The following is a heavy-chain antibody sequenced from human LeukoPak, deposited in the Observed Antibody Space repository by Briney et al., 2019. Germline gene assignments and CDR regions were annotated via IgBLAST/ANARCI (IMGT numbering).Heavy chain of an antibody. D-gene: IGHD2-2*03. V-gene: IGHV4-59*05. Sequence: SETLSLTCTVSGVSISSYCWSWIRQPPGKGLEWIGRIYYSGSTFYNPSLKSRVTISVDTSKNQLSLRLSSVTAADTAVYYCARHGSTDYFDYWGQGTLVTVSS. CDR1: GVSISSYC. CDR3: ARHGSTDYFDY. CDR2: IYYSGST. J-gene: IGHJ4*02.